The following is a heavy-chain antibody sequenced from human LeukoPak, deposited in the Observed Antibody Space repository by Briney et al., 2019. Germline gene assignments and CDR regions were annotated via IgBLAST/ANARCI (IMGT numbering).Heavy chain of an antibody. V-gene: IGHV1-2*04. CDR3: ARDRPNYSSGWSSDAFDI. Sequence: ASVKVSCKASGYTFTSYGISWVRQAPGQGLEWMGWINPNSGGTNYAQKFQGWVTMTRDTSISTAYMELSRLRSDDTAVYYCARDRPNYSSGWSSDAFDIWGQGTMVTVSS. CDR1: GYTFTSYG. J-gene: IGHJ3*02. D-gene: IGHD6-19*01. CDR2: INPNSGGT.